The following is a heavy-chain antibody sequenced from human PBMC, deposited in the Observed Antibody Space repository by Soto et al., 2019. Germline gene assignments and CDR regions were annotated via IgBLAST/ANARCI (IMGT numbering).Heavy chain of an antibody. Sequence: QVKLVQSGAEVKKPGASVKVSCKASGYTFTSYAIRWLRQAPGQGLEWMGWISAYNGSTNYAQKLHVRVTMTTDTSTPTPYTELGSLRSVDAAVYYCVRSRPPAGYWGQGTLVTVSS. CDR1: GYTFTSYA. J-gene: IGHJ4*02. V-gene: IGHV1-18*01. CDR3: VRSRPPAGY. CDR2: ISAYNGST.